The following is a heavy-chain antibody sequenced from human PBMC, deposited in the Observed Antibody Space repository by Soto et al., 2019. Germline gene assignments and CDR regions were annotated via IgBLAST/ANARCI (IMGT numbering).Heavy chain of an antibody. CDR2: IFSSGST. CDR1: GGSITSSY. CDR3: ARERVEYCSTTSCSNFYYHGVEV. Sequence: SETLSLTCTVSGGSITSSYWSWIRQPAGKGLEWIGRIFSSGSTNYNPSLLSRVSLSLDTSKNQFSLIVSSVTAADTAVYYCARERVEYCSTTSCSNFYYHGVEVWGQGTTVTVSS. V-gene: IGHV4-4*07. J-gene: IGHJ6*02. D-gene: IGHD2-2*01.